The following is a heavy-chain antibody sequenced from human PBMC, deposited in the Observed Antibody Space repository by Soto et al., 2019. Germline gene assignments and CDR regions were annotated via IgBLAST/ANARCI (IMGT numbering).Heavy chain of an antibody. J-gene: IGHJ5*02. Sequence: GGSLRLSCVVSGFTVSSNYMSWVRQAPGKGLEWLSVIYSGSSTYSADSVRGRFTISRDTSKNTVYLQMNSLRAEDTAVYYCAKHVGSGTFDWFDPWGQGTLVTVSS. CDR1: GFTVSSNY. D-gene: IGHD3-10*01. CDR3: AKHVGSGTFDWFDP. V-gene: IGHV3-66*04. CDR2: IYSGSST.